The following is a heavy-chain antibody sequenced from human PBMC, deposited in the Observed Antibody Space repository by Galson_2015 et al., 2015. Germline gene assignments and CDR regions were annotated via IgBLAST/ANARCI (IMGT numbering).Heavy chain of an antibody. CDR2: TYYRTKWYN. Sequence: CAISGDSVSSNSAAWNWIRQAPSRALEWLGRTYYRTKWYNDYAVSVKSRITINPDTYKNQFSLQLNSVTPEDTAVYYRAKATSRSSSGLVIVDYWGQGTLVTVSS. CDR1: GDSVSSNSAA. CDR3: AKATSRSSSGLVIVDY. J-gene: IGHJ4*02. V-gene: IGHV6-1*01. D-gene: IGHD6-19*01.